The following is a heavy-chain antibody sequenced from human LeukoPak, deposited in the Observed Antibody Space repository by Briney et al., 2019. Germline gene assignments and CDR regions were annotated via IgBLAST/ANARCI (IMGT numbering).Heavy chain of an antibody. D-gene: IGHD1-26*01. V-gene: IGHV3-11*01. CDR3: ARDTEDDDGSTTFDY. J-gene: IGHJ4*02. Sequence: GGSLRLSCAISGFTFSDYYFSWIRQAPGKGLEWISYISSSGNVIYYADSVKGRFTISRDNAKNSLYLQMNSLRVEDTAVYYCARDTEDDDGSTTFDYWGQGTVVTVSS. CDR1: GFTFSDYY. CDR2: ISSSGNVI.